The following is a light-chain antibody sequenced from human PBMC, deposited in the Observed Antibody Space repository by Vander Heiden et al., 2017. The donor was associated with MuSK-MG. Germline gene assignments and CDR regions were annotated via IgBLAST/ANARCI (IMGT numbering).Light chain of an antibody. CDR1: QSISNF. CDR2: AAY. J-gene: IGKJ4*01. Sequence: DIQMTQSPSSLSASVGDRVTMTCRASQSISNFLNWYQQKPGRAPKLLIFAAYSLQSGVSSRFSGSGYGTDFTLSINNLQPEDFATYYCQQSYNTVLITFGSGTKVEI. V-gene: IGKV1-39*01. CDR3: QQSYNTVLIT.